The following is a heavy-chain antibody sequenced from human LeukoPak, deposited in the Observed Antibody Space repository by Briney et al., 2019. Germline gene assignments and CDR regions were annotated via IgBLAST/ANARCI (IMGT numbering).Heavy chain of an antibody. Sequence: GGSLRLSCAASGFTFSSYAMSWVRQAPGKGLEWVSAISGSGGSTYYADSVKGRFTISRDNSKNTLYLQMNSLRAEDTAVYYCATIGDRRTGELYRIDYWGQGTLVTVSS. V-gene: IGHV3-23*01. CDR1: GFTFSSYA. CDR3: ATIGDRRTGELYRIDY. J-gene: IGHJ4*02. D-gene: IGHD7-27*01. CDR2: ISGSGGST.